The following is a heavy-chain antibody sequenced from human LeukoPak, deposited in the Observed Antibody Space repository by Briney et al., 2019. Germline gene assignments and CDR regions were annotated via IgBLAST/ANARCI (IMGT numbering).Heavy chain of an antibody. CDR2: ISSSGSTI. J-gene: IGHJ4*02. D-gene: IGHD6-13*01. Sequence: GGSLRLSCAASGFTFSSYEMNWIRRAPGKGLEWVSYISSSGSTIYYADSVKGRFTISRDNAKNSLYLQMNSLRAEDTAVYYCAKAPSSSWYVGFDYWGQGTLVTVSS. CDR3: AKAPSSSWYVGFDY. V-gene: IGHV3-48*03. CDR1: GFTFSSYE.